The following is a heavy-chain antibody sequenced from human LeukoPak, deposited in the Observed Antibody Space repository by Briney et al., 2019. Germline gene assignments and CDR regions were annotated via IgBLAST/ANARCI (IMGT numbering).Heavy chain of an antibody. J-gene: IGHJ4*02. V-gene: IGHV3-30*18. CDR1: GFTFSSYG. CDR3: AKGPDGTDY. CDR2: ISYDGSNK. D-gene: IGHD1-14*01. Sequence: GGSLRLSCAASGFTFSSYGMHWVRQAPGKGLEWVAVISYDGSNKYYADSMKGRFTISRDNSKNTLYLQMNSLRAEDTAVYYCAKGPDGTDYWGQGTLVTVSS.